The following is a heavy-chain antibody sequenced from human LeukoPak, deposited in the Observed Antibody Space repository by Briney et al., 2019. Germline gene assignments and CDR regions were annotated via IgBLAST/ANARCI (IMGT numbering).Heavy chain of an antibody. CDR3: ARDVCNPPDY. CDR1: GYSISSGYY. Sequence: SETLSLTCAVSGYSISSGYYWGWIRQPPGKGLEWIGSIYHSGSTYYNPSLKSRVTISVDTSKNQFSLKLSSVTAADTAVYYCARDVCNPPDYWGQGTLVTVSS. V-gene: IGHV4-38-2*02. CDR2: IYHSGST. J-gene: IGHJ4*02.